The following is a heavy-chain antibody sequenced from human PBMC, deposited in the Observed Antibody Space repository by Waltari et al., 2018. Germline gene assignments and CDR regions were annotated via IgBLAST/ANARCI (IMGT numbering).Heavy chain of an antibody. Sequence: QVQLVQSGAEVKKPGSSVKVSCKASGGTFTTYAISWVRQAPGQGLEWMGGIIPIFGTANYAQKFQGRVTMTRDTSISTAYMELSRLRSDDTAVYYCASVEVVAATPFDYWGQGTLVTVSS. V-gene: IGHV1-69*05. CDR3: ASVEVVAATPFDY. J-gene: IGHJ4*02. D-gene: IGHD2-15*01. CDR1: GGTFTTYA. CDR2: IIPIFGTA.